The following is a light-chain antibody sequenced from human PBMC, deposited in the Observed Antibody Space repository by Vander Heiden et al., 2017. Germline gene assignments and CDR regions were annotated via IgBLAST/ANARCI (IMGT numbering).Light chain of an antibody. V-gene: IGKV1-8*01. Sequence: ATRTTQSPSSFSASTGARVTITCRASQGISSYLAWYQQKPGEAPKLLIYAASTLQSGVPSRFSGSGSGTDFTLTISCLQSEDFAAYYCQQYYSYPHTFGPGTKVDIK. CDR2: AAS. CDR1: QGISSY. J-gene: IGKJ3*01. CDR3: QQYYSYPHT.